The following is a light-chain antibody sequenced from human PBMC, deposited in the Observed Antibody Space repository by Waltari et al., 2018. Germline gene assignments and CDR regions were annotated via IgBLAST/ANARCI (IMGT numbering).Light chain of an antibody. CDR1: QGISNY. CDR2: TAS. Sequence: IQLTQSPSSLSASVGDRVTITCRASQGISNYLAWYQQKPGKAPKLLIHTASTLQSGVPSRFSGSGSGTEFTLTISSLQSEDFAVYYCQQYKYWPPLTFGGGTKVEIK. V-gene: IGKV1-9*01. CDR3: QQYKYWPPLT. J-gene: IGKJ4*01.